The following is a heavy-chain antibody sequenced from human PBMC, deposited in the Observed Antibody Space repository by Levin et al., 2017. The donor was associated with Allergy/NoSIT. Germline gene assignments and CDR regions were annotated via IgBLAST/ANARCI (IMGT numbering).Heavy chain of an antibody. V-gene: IGHV5-51*01. CDR2: IYPGDSDT. J-gene: IGHJ3*02. Sequence: PGGSLRLSCKGSGYSFTSYWIGWVRQMPGKGLEWMGIIYPGDSDTRYSPSFQGQVTISADKSISTAYLQWSSLKASDTAMYYCAGSRDGYNYAFDIWGQGTMVTVSS. CDR3: AGSRDGYNYAFDI. D-gene: IGHD5-24*01. CDR1: GYSFTSYW.